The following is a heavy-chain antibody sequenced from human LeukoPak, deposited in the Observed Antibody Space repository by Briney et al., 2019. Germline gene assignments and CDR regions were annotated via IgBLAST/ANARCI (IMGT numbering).Heavy chain of an antibody. CDR1: GFTFKNYG. J-gene: IGHJ4*02. Sequence: GRSLRLSCAGSGFTFKNYGIHWVRQAPGKGLEWVAGMSYDGGHRYYGDSVKGRFPISRDNSKATVYVEMNSLRPEDTALYYCAKGCSSTSCAIEFDSWGQGTLVTVSS. CDR2: MSYDGGHR. CDR3: AKGCSSTSCAIEFDS. D-gene: IGHD2-2*01. V-gene: IGHV3-30*18.